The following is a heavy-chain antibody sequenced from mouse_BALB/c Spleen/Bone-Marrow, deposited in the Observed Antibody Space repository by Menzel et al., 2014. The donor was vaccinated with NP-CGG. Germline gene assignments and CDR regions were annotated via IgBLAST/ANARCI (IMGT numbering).Heavy chain of an antibody. D-gene: IGHD1-1*01. CDR2: IRNGGSCT. Sequence: EVLLVESGGGLMKPGGSLKLSCAASGFTFSDYYMYWVRQTPEKRLEWVATIRNGGSCTYFPDSVKGRFPISRDTAKNRLYLQMTSLTSEDTGMSDCATESLYSYGSSYGYFDVWGAGTTVTVSS. CDR1: GFTFSDYY. J-gene: IGHJ1*01. CDR3: ATESLYSYGSSYGYFDV. V-gene: IGHV5-4*02.